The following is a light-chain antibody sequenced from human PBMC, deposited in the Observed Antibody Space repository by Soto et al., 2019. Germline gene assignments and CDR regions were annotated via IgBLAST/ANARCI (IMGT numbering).Light chain of an antibody. CDR3: QQHGSYPLT. V-gene: IGKV3-20*01. J-gene: IGKJ4*01. CDR1: QSVSSSY. Sequence: EIVLTQSPGTLSLSPGERATLSCRASQSVSSSYLAWYQQKPGQAPRLLIYGVSSRATGIPDRFSGSGSGTDFTLTISRLEPEDVAVYYCQQHGSYPLTFGGGTKVDIK. CDR2: GVS.